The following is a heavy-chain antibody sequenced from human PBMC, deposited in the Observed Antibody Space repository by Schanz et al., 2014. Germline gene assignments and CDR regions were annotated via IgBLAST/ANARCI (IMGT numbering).Heavy chain of an antibody. CDR1: GYTLTAYY. CDR2: INPDSGGT. Sequence: QVQLVQSGAEVKKPGASVKVSCKASGYTLTAYYMHWVRQAPGQGLEWMGWINPDSGGTNYAQKFQGRVTMTRDMSINTAYMELSRLRSDDSAVYYCARGMSGYDCPDLWGQGTPVTVSS. D-gene: IGHD5-12*01. CDR3: ARGMSGYDCPDL. V-gene: IGHV1-2*02. J-gene: IGHJ5*02.